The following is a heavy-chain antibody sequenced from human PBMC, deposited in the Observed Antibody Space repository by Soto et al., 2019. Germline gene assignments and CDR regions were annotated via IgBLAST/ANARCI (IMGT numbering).Heavy chain of an antibody. CDR1: GFTFSSYG. Sequence: QVQLVESGGGVVQPGRSLRLSCAASGFTFSSYGMHWVRQAPGKGLEWVAVISYDGSNKYYADSVKGRFTISRDNSKNTLYLQMNSLRAEDTAVYYCAKDSVYGYSSGWYYFDYWGQGTLVTVSS. CDR3: AKDSVYGYSSGWYYFDY. CDR2: ISYDGSNK. J-gene: IGHJ4*02. V-gene: IGHV3-30*18. D-gene: IGHD6-19*01.